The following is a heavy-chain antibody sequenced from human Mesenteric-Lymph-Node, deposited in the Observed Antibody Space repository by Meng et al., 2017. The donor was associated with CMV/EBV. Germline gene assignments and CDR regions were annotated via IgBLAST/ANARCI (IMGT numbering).Heavy chain of an antibody. D-gene: IGHD6-19*01. CDR1: GGSISSYY. CDR2: IYYSGST. CDR3: ARGVAVAGGWFDP. Sequence: SETLSLTCTVSGGSISSYYWGWIRQPPGKGLEWIGYIYYSGSTNYNPSLKSRVTISVDTSKNQFSLKLSSVTAADTAVYYCARGVAVAGGWFDPWGQGTLVTVSS. J-gene: IGHJ5*02. V-gene: IGHV4-59*01.